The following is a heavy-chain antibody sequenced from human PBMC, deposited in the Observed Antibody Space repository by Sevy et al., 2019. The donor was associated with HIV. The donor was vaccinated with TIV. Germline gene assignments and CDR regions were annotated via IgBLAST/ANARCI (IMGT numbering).Heavy chain of an antibody. CDR3: ARELIAVGVRYFDN. CDR2: ISSTSSYI. D-gene: IGHD6-19*01. V-gene: IGHV3-21*01. J-gene: IGHJ4*02. Sequence: GGSLRLSCAASGFTFSSYSMNWVRQAPGKGLEWVSSISSTSSYIYYADSVKGRFTISRDNAKNSLYLQMNSLRAEDTAVYYCARELIAVGVRYFDNWGQGTLVTVSS. CDR1: GFTFSSYS.